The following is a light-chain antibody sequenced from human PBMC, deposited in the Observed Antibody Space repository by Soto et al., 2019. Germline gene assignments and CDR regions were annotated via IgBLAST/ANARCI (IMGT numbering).Light chain of an antibody. Sequence: QSALTQPASVSGSPGQSITISCTGTSSDVGGYNYVSWYQQHPGKAPKLMIYDVSNRPSGVSNRFSGSKSGNTASLTISGLQAEDEGEYYCSSYPSRSTPVVFGGGTKVTVL. J-gene: IGLJ2*01. CDR2: DVS. V-gene: IGLV2-14*01. CDR3: SSYPSRSTPVV. CDR1: SSDVGGYNY.